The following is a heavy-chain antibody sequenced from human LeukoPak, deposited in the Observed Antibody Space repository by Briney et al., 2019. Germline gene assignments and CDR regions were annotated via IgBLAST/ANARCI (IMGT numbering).Heavy chain of an antibody. Sequence: GGSLRLSCAASGFSFSTYWMSWVRQAPGKGLEWVANIKEDGSEKYYVDSVKGRFTISRDNAKNSLYLQMNGLRAEDTAVYYCAKVVGLGYYYYYMDVWGKGTTVTVSS. V-gene: IGHV3-7*03. CDR2: IKEDGSEK. D-gene: IGHD7-27*01. J-gene: IGHJ6*03. CDR3: AKVVGLGYYYYYMDV. CDR1: GFSFSTYW.